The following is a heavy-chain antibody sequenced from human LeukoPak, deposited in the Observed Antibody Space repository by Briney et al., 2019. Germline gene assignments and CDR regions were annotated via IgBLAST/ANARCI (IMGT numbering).Heavy chain of an antibody. V-gene: IGHV3-21*01. CDR1: GFTFSSYS. J-gene: IGHJ4*02. D-gene: IGHD6-19*01. Sequence: GGSLRLSCAASGFTFSSYSMNWVRQAPGKGLEWVSSISSSSSYVYYADSVKGRFTISRDNAKNSLYLQMNSLRAEDTAVYYFARDVEGGSCLGDYWGQGTLVTVSS. CDR2: ISSSSSYV. CDR3: ARDVEGGSCLGDY.